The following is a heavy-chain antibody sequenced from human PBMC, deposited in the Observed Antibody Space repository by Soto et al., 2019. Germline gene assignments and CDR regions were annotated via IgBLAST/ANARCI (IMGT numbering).Heavy chain of an antibody. V-gene: IGHV3-48*01. CDR1: GFTFRSYS. CDR3: ARGLGVLDGDYNYFDY. Sequence: PGGSLRLSCAASGFTFRSYSMNWVRQAPGKGLEWVSYISSSSSTIYYADSVKGRFTISRDNAKNSLYLQMNSLRAEDTAVYYCARGLGVLDGDYNYFDYWGPGTLGTVSS. J-gene: IGHJ4*02. D-gene: IGHD4-17*01. CDR2: ISSSSSTI.